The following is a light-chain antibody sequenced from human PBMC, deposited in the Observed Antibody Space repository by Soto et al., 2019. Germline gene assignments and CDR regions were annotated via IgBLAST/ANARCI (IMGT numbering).Light chain of an antibody. V-gene: IGKV3-20*01. J-gene: IGKJ1*01. CDR2: DAS. CDR3: QQYHNSPRT. CDR1: QSVTSRL. Sequence: EIVLTQSPGTLSLSPGERATLSCRASQSVTSRLLAWYQQKPGQAPRLLIYDASSRASGIPDRFSGSGSGTDFTLTISRLEPEDFAVYYCQQYHNSPRTFGQGTKVEIK.